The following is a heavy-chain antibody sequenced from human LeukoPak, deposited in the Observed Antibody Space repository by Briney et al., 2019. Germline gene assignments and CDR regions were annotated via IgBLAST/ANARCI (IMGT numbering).Heavy chain of an antibody. V-gene: IGHV1-69*13. CDR3: AREGYCSSTSCPDAFDI. CDR2: IIPIFGTA. J-gene: IGHJ3*02. D-gene: IGHD2-2*01. CDR1: GGTFSSYA. Sequence: SVKVSCKASGGTFSSYAISWVRQAPGQGLEWMGGIIPIFGTANYAQKFQGRVTITADESTNTAYMELSSLRSEDTAVYYCAREGYCSSTSCPDAFDIWGQGTMVTVSS.